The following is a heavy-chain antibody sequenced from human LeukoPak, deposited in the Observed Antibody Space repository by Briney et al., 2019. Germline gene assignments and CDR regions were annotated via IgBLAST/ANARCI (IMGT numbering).Heavy chain of an antibody. V-gene: IGHV1-46*01. Sequence: ASVKVSCKASGYTFTSYYMHWVRQAPGQGLEWMGIINPSGGSTSYAQKFQGRVTMTRDTSTSTVYMELSSLRSEDTAVYYCARVFSGNSDDYYCGMDVWGQGTTVTVSS. CDR1: GYTFTSYY. CDR3: ARVFSGNSDDYYCGMDV. J-gene: IGHJ6*02. D-gene: IGHD4-23*01. CDR2: INPSGGST.